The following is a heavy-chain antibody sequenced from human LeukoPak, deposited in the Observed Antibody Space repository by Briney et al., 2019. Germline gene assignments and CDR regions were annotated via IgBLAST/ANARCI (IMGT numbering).Heavy chain of an antibody. CDR2: VAHRATA. CDR1: GGSVSGYY. V-gene: IGHV4-34*01. Sequence: SATLALTCRVDGGSVSGYYWSWISQSPGKGLEWIGDVAHRATANYNPSLRRRATISVDTSKNQFSLRLTSVTAADTAVYFCARYSNRDLNYYFMYVSGNRTTDTMSS. J-gene: IGHJ6*03. CDR3: ARYSNRDLNYYFMYV. D-gene: IGHD2-21*01.